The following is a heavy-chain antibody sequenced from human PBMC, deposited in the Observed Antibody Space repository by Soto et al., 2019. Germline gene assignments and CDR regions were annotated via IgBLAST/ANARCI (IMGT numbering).Heavy chain of an antibody. V-gene: IGHV4-59*01. CDR1: GGSISSYY. CDR3: ASACVLRYFDWLPCFGMDV. CDR2: IYYSGST. D-gene: IGHD3-9*01. J-gene: IGHJ6*02. Sequence: LSLTCTVSGGSISSYYWSWIRQPPGKGLEWIGYIYYSGSTNYNPSLKSRVTISVDTSKNQFSLKLSSVTAADTAVYYCASACVLRYFDWLPCFGMDVWGQGTTVTVSS.